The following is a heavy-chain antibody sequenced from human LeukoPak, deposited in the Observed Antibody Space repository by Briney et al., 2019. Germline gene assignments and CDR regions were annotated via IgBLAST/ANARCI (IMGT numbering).Heavy chain of an antibody. Sequence: PGGSLRLSCAASGFIFNNYNMNWVRQAPGKGLEWVSLISSSSSYIYYADSVKGRFTISRDNAKNSLYLQMNSLRAEDTAVYYCAKGGHSTSWPFLGAFDIWGQGTMVTVSS. CDR1: GFIFNNYN. CDR3: AKGGHSTSWPFLGAFDI. V-gene: IGHV3-21*01. CDR2: ISSSSSYI. D-gene: IGHD2-2*01. J-gene: IGHJ3*02.